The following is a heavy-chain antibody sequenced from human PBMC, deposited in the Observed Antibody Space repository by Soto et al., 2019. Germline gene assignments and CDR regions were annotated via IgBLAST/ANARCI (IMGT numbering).Heavy chain of an antibody. D-gene: IGHD5-12*01. CDR2: IYWDDDK. CDR1: GFSLSTSGVG. Sequence: QITLKESGPTLVKPTQTLTLTCTFSGFSLSTSGVGVGWIRQPPGKALEWLALIYWDDDKRYSPSLKSRLTITKETSKNQVVLTMTNMDPVDTATYYCAHVYGGYDNFDYWGQGTLVTVSS. J-gene: IGHJ4*02. V-gene: IGHV2-5*02. CDR3: AHVYGGYDNFDY.